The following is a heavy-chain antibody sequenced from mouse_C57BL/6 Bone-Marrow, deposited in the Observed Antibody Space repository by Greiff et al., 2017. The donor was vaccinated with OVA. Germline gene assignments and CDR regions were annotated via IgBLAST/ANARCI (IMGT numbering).Heavy chain of an antibody. CDR2: IDTHSGGT. CDR1: GYTFTSYW. V-gene: IGHV1-72*01. Sequence: QVQLQQPGAELVKPGASVKLSCKASGYTFTSYWMHWVKQRPGQGLEWIGRIDTHSGGTKYNEKFKSKATLTVAKPSRTAYMQRSRLTSEDSAVYDCARDGYCPWFAYWGQGTLVTVSA. D-gene: IGHD2-3*01. CDR3: ARDGYCPWFAY. J-gene: IGHJ3*01.